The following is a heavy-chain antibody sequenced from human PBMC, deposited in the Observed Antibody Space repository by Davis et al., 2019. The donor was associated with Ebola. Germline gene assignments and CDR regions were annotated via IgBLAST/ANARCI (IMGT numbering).Heavy chain of an antibody. Sequence: GESLKISCAASGFTFSGSAMNWVRQAPGKGLEWVSSISSSSSYIYYADSVKGRFTISRDNAKNSLYLQMNSLRAEDTAVYYCARDQYGDDAFDYWGQGTLVTVSS. J-gene: IGHJ4*02. V-gene: IGHV3-21*01. CDR3: ARDQYGDDAFDY. CDR2: ISSSSSYI. D-gene: IGHD4-17*01. CDR1: GFTFSGSA.